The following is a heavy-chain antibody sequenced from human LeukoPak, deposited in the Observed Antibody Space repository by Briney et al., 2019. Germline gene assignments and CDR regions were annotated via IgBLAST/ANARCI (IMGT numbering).Heavy chain of an antibody. CDR1: GCSISSSSYY. Sequence: SETLSLTCPVSGCSISSSSYYWAGIRQPPGKGRDQIWRIYYSGSTYYNPYLKSRVTISVDTSKNQFSLKLSSVTAADTAVYYCARHGCSSTSCYFYYYYMDVWGKGTTVTISS. J-gene: IGHJ6*03. CDR3: ARHGCSSTSCYFYYYYMDV. V-gene: IGHV4-39*01. CDR2: IYYSGST. D-gene: IGHD2-2*01.